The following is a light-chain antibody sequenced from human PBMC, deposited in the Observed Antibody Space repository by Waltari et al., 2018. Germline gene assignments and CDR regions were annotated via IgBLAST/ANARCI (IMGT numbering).Light chain of an antibody. CDR3: QQYYRWWT. Sequence: PATLSVSPGERATLSCRASQSISSDLAWYQQKPGQAPRLLIYGASTRATGIPDRFSGSGSGTEFTLTISSLQSEDFAVYYCQQYYRWWTFGLGTKVERK. CDR2: GAS. V-gene: IGKV3-15*01. CDR1: QSISSD. J-gene: IGKJ1*01.